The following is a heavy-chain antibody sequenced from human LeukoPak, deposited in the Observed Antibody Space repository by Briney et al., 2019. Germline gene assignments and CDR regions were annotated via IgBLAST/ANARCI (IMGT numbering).Heavy chain of an antibody. CDR1: GFTVSSNY. CDR3: ARDGRMVLFDY. J-gene: IGHJ4*02. D-gene: IGHD3-10*01. CDR2: ISSSSSTI. V-gene: IGHV3-48*01. Sequence: GGSLRLSCAASGFTVSSNYMSWVRQAPGKGLEWVSYISSSSSTIYYADSVKGRFTISRDNAKNSLYLQMNSLRAEDTAVYYCARDGRMVLFDYWGQGTLVTVSS.